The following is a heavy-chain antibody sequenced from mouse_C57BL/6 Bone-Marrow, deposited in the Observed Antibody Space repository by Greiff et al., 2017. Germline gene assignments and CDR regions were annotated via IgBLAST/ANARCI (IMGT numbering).Heavy chain of an antibody. J-gene: IGHJ4*01. Sequence: VQLQQSGAELVRPGSSVKMSCKTSGYTFTSYGINWVKQRPGQGLEWIGYIYIGNGYTEYNEKFKGQATLTSDTSSSTAYMQLSSLTSEDSAIYFCAIMITTVYDYARDYWGQGTSVTVSS. CDR1: GYTFTSYG. V-gene: IGHV1-58*01. CDR2: IYIGNGYT. D-gene: IGHD2-4*01. CDR3: AIMITTVYDYARDY.